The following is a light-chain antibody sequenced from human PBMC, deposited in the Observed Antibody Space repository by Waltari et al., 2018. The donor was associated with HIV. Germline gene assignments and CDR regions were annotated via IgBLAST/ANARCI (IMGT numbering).Light chain of an antibody. J-gene: IGKJ2*01. CDR2: GAS. Sequence: EILMTQSPPTLSLSPGERATLSCRASQSVNRDLAWYQQSPGQSPRLLIHGASTRASHIPDRFSGSGSGTEFTLTISSLQSEDFAVYYCQQYNNWPPLMYTFGQGTKLEIK. CDR1: QSVNRD. V-gene: IGKV3-15*01. CDR3: QQYNNWPPLMYT.